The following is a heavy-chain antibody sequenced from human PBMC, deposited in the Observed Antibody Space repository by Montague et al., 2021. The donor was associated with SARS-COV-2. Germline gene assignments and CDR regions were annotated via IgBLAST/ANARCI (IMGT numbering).Heavy chain of an antibody. CDR1: GGSISSSEDN. CDR3: ARELLYGSTWEEVWFDY. Sequence: SETLSLTCTVSGGSISSSEDNWAWIRQPPGKGLEWIATIHYSGSTYYNPSLKSRVSMSVDTSKNQFSLKLKSVTAADTAIYYCARELLYGSTWEEVWFDYWGQGDLVTVSS. J-gene: IGHJ5*01. D-gene: IGHD2-15*01. V-gene: IGHV4-39*07. CDR2: IHYSGST.